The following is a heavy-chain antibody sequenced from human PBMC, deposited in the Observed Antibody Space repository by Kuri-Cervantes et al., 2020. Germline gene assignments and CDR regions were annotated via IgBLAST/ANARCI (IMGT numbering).Heavy chain of an antibody. D-gene: IGHD3-10*01. Sequence: GESLKISCAASGFTFSSYGVHWVRQAPGKGLEWVAVISYDGSNKYYADSVKGRFTISRDNAKNSLYLQMNSLRDEDTAVYYCARDVSLWFGELLSTINYYYYYGMDVWGQGTTVTVSS. CDR1: GFTFSSYG. J-gene: IGHJ6*02. V-gene: IGHV3-30*03. CDR3: ARDVSLWFGELLSTINYYYYYGMDV. CDR2: ISYDGSNK.